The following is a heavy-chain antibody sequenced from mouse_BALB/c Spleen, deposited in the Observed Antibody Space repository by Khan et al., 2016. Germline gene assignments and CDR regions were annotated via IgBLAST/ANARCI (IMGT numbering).Heavy chain of an antibody. CDR3: ARACYSMDY. V-gene: IGHV1-9*01. CDR1: GYTFSNYW. CDR2: ILPGSDRT. Sequence: QVQLKESGAELMKPGASVKISCKATGYTFSNYWIEWVKQRPGHGLEWIGEILPGSDRTNYNEKFKGKATSTADTSSHTAYMQLSSLTSEDTAVYYGARACYSMDYWGQGTSVTVSS. J-gene: IGHJ4*01.